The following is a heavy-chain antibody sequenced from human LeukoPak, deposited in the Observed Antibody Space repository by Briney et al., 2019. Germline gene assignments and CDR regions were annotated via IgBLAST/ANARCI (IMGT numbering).Heavy chain of an antibody. CDR1: GYTLTSYD. CDR2: MNPNSGRT. Sequence: GASVKVSYKASGYTLTSYDINWVRQATGQELEWMGWMNPNSGRTGYAQNFQGRITITRNTSISTAYMELSSLRSEDTAVYYCTRETSSRYFDYWGQGTLVTVSS. V-gene: IGHV1-8*01. J-gene: IGHJ4*02. CDR3: TRETSSRYFDY.